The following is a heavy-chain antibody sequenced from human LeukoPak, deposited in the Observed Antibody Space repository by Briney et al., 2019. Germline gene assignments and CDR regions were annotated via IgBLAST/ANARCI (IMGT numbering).Heavy chain of an antibody. V-gene: IGHV3-21*01. Sequence: GGSLRLSCAASGFTFSSYRMNWVRQAPGKGLKWVSSISSSSSYIYYADSVKGRFTISRDNAKNSLYLQMNSLRAEDTAVYYCARPSSDYDILTGYYGDWGQGTLVTVSS. CDR2: ISSSSSYI. D-gene: IGHD3-9*01. CDR1: GFTFSSYR. J-gene: IGHJ4*02. CDR3: ARPSSDYDILTGYYGD.